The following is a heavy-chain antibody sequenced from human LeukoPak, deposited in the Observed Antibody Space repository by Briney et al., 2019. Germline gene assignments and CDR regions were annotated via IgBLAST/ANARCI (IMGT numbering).Heavy chain of an antibody. CDR3: AREYGGVDY. Sequence: SESLSLTCTVSGGSISSQYWSWIRQPPGKGLEWIGYIHYSGSTNYNPSLKSRVTISVDTSKNQFSLKLSSVTAADTAVYYCAREYGGVDYWGQGTLVTVSS. CDR1: GGSISSQY. V-gene: IGHV4-59*11. J-gene: IGHJ4*02. CDR2: IHYSGST. D-gene: IGHD4-23*01.